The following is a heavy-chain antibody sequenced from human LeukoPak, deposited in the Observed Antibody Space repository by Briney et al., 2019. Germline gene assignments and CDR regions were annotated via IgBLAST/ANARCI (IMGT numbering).Heavy chain of an antibody. CDR1: GGSISDYY. CDR2: IHDSGRT. Sequence: PSETLSLTCTVSGGSISDYYWGWFRQPPGKGLEWIGYIHDSGRTNYNASLKGRASISVDTSRRQFSLKLTSVTAADTAIYYCTTGGGWLTDYWGQGTLVPVSS. V-gene: IGHV4-59*01. CDR3: TTGGGWLTDY. J-gene: IGHJ4*02. D-gene: IGHD5-24*01.